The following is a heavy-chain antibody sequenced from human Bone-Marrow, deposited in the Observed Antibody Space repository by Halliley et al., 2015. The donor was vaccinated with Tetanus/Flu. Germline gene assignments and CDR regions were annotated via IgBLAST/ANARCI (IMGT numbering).Heavy chain of an antibody. D-gene: IGHD3-10*01. CDR3: ARVYLGYYAVDF. V-gene: IGHV3-21*01. CDR2: ISSSSDYI. J-gene: IGHJ6*02. Sequence: SLRLSCAVSGFIFSSYSMNWVRQAPGRGLEWVSSISSSSDYIFYGDSVKGRFTISRDNARNSLYLQMNSLRAEDAAVYYCARVYLGYYAVDFWGQGPRFTFPS. CDR1: GFIFSSYS.